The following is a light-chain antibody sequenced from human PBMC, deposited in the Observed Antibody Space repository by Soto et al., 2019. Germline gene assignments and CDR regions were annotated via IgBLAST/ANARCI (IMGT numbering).Light chain of an antibody. CDR2: AAS. CDR3: QQSHSTPRT. J-gene: IGKJ1*01. Sequence: DIQMTQSPSSRSASVGDRVTITCRSRQSISRNLNWYQQKPGRAPDLLIYAASSFHSGVPSRFSGSGSGTDFTLTISSLQPEDSATYYCQQSHSTPRTFGQGTKVEIK. V-gene: IGKV1-39*01. CDR1: QSISRN.